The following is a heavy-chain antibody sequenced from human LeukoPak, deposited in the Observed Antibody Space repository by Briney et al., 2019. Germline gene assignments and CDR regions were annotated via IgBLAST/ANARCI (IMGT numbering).Heavy chain of an antibody. J-gene: IGHJ3*02. V-gene: IGHV4-39*02. CDR3: AREGDSGSFAI. D-gene: IGHD1-26*01. Sequence: SETLSLTCTVSGGSISSSNYYWGWIRQPPGKGLEWIGSINYSGSTYYNPSLRSRVTISVDTSKNQFSLKLSSMTAADTAVYYCAREGDSGSFAIWGQGTMVTVSS. CDR2: INYSGST. CDR1: GGSISSSNYY.